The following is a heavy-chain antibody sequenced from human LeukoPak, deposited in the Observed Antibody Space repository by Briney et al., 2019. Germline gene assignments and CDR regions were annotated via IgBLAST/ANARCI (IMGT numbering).Heavy chain of an antibody. D-gene: IGHD6-19*01. V-gene: IGHV3-7*01. CDR2: IKQDGSEK. J-gene: IGHJ4*02. Sequence: GGSLGLSCAASGFSFSDYWMSWVRQAPGKGLEWVANIKQDGSEKYYVDSVKGRFTISRDNAKNSLYLQMNSLRAEDTAVYYCARDLGIAVAGSHTGWGQGTLVTVSS. CDR3: ARDLGIAVAGSHTG. CDR1: GFSFSDYW.